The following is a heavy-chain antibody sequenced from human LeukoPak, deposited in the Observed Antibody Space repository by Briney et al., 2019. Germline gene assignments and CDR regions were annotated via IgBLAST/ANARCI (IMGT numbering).Heavy chain of an antibody. CDR2: IYSNGST. V-gene: IGHV4-59*01. D-gene: IGHD5-18*01. Sequence: PSETLSLTCTVSGGSINPYFWSWVRQPPGKGLEWLGYIYSNGSTNFHPSLKSRLTISVDTSKNQISLKLTSVTVADTAVYYCARSGGGYTATILGYFFDYWGQGALVTVSS. CDR3: ARSGGGYTATILGYFFDY. J-gene: IGHJ4*02. CDR1: GGSINPYF.